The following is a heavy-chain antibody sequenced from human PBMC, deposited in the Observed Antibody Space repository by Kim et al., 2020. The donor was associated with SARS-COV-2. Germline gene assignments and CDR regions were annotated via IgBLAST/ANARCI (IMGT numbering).Heavy chain of an antibody. Sequence: AQKFQGRVTMTRDTSISTAYMELSRLRSDDTAVYYCAREGYDSHSSHFDYWGQGTLVTVSS. CDR3: AREGYDSHSSHFDY. D-gene: IGHD3-3*01. V-gene: IGHV1-2*02. J-gene: IGHJ4*02.